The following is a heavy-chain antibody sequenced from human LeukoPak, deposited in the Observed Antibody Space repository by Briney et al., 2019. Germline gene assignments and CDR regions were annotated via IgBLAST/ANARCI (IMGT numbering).Heavy chain of an antibody. D-gene: IGHD6-19*01. CDR1: GYTFTCYY. Sequence: ASVKVSCKASGYTFTCYYMHWVRQAPGQGLEWMGWINPNSGGTNYAQKFQGRVTMTRDTSISTAYMELSRLRSDDTAVYYCARGGSGWYFNTDYWGQGTLVTVSS. CDR2: INPNSGGT. V-gene: IGHV1-2*02. J-gene: IGHJ4*02. CDR3: ARGGSGWYFNTDY.